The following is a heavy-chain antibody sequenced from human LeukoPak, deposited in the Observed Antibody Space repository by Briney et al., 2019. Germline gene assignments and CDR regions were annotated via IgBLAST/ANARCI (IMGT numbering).Heavy chain of an antibody. V-gene: IGHV3-21*01. J-gene: IGHJ6*03. CDR1: RFTFSSYM. CDR2: ISSSSSYI. CDR3: ARSELGYNYYYMDV. Sequence: SGGSLRLSCGASRFTFSSYMMNWVRQAPGKGLEWVSSISSSSSYIYYADSVKGRFTISRDNAKKSLYLQMNSLRAEDTAVYYCARSELGYNYYYMDVWGKGTTVTISS. D-gene: IGHD3-10*01.